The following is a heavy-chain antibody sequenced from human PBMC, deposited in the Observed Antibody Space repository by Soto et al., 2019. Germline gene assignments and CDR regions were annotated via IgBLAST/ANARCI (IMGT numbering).Heavy chain of an antibody. Sequence: QITLKESGPPLVKPTQTLTLTCTFSGFSLSTSGVGVGWIRQPPGKALEWLALIYWDDDKRYSPSLKSRLTITKDTSKNQVVLTMTNMDPVDTATYYCAHSQYSSGWAYYYYGMDVWGQGTTVTVSS. CDR2: IYWDDDK. CDR3: AHSQYSSGWAYYYYGMDV. J-gene: IGHJ6*02. V-gene: IGHV2-5*02. CDR1: GFSLSTSGVG. D-gene: IGHD6-19*01.